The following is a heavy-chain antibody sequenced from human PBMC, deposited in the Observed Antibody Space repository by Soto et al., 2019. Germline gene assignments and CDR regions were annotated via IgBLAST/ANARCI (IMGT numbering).Heavy chain of an antibody. CDR2: LSPNSGKS. D-gene: IGHD2-15*01. J-gene: IGHJ4*02. CDR3: ARGDLVGNPDY. CDR1: GYTFTMLD. Sequence: ASVKVACKASGYTFTMLDINWVLQATGQGLEWMGWLSPNSGKSGYAKKFQGRVTMSVNTSISTAYMELSGLISDDTAVYYCARGDLVGNPDYWGQGTLVTVSS. V-gene: IGHV1-8*01.